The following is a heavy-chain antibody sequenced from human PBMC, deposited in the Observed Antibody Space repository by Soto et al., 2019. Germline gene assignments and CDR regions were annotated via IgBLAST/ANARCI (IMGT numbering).Heavy chain of an antibody. D-gene: IGHD3-3*01. CDR2: ISYDGSNK. J-gene: IGHJ4*02. Sequence: PGGSLRLSCAASGFTFSSYGMHWVRQAPGKGLECVAVISYDGSNKYYSDSVKGRFTISRDNSKNTLYLKMNSLRVEEMAVYYCAKSQAGAYDFWSGPTYYFEYWGKGTLVTV. CDR1: GFTFSSYG. V-gene: IGHV3-30*18. CDR3: AKSQAGAYDFWSGPTYYFEY.